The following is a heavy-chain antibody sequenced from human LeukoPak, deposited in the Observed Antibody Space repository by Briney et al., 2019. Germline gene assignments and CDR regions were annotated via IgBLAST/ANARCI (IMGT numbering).Heavy chain of an antibody. CDR2: ISSSSSYI. CDR3: ARDSYQLRYFDWLLAGQNYYYYGMDV. V-gene: IGHV3-21*01. CDR1: GFTFSSYS. J-gene: IGHJ6*02. Sequence: GGSLRLSCAASGFTFSSYSMNWVRQAPGKGLEWVSSISSSSSYIYYADSVKGRFTISRENAKHSLYLQMNSLRAEDTAVYYCARDSYQLRYFDWLLAGQNYYYYGMDVWGQGTTVTVSS. D-gene: IGHD3-9*01.